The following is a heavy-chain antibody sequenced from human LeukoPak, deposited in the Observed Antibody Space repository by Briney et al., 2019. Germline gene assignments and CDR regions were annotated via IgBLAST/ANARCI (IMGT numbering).Heavy chain of an antibody. J-gene: IGHJ4*02. D-gene: IGHD1-26*01. CDR1: GFTFSSYA. V-gene: IGHV3-23*01. Sequence: PGGSLRLSCAASGFTFSSYAMSWVRQAPGKGLEWVSVISGSGGSTYYADSVKGRFTISRDSSKNTLYLQMNSLRAEDTAVYYWAKVRSGIYSGFDYWGQGTLVTVSS. CDR3: AKVRSGIYSGFDY. CDR2: ISGSGGST.